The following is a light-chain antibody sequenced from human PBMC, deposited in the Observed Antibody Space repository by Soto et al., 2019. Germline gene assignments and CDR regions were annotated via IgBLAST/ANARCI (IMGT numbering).Light chain of an antibody. Sequence: QSALTQPASVSGSPGQSFTIPCTGSSSDVGAYHSVSWYQQHPGKAPKLIIFDVSNRPSGVSNRFSGSKSGNTASLTISWLQAEDEADYYSSSFPDTGTVMFGGGTKLTVL. CDR2: DVS. CDR3: SSFPDTGTVM. J-gene: IGLJ3*02. V-gene: IGLV2-14*03. CDR1: SSDVGAYHS.